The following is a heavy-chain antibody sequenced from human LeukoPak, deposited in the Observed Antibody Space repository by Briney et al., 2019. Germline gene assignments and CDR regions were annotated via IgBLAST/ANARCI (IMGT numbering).Heavy chain of an antibody. CDR2: IYYSGST. V-gene: IGHV4-59*01. CDR1: GGSISSYY. J-gene: IGHJ4*02. D-gene: IGHD1-26*01. CDR3: ARGLSGD. Sequence: PSETLSLTCTVSGGSISSYYLSWIRQPPGKGLEWMGYIYYSGSTNYNPSLKSRVTISVDTSKNQFSLKLSSVTAADTAVYYCARGLSGDWGQGTLFTVSS.